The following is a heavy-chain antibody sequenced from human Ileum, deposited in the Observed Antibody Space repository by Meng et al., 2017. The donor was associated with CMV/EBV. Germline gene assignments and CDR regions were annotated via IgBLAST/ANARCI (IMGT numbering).Heavy chain of an antibody. V-gene: IGHV3-74*01. J-gene: IGHJ4*02. D-gene: IGHD3-16*01. Sequence: EVQLVGSGGGLVQPERSLSISCEASGFTFTSYWIHWVRQAPRKGLVWVSRITNDETAANYAASVEDRFTISRDNTKNTVYLQMDSLRPEDTAVYYCTRDGGLGTPFDYWGQGTLVTVSS. CDR2: ITNDETAA. CDR1: GFTFTSYW. CDR3: TRDGGLGTPFDY.